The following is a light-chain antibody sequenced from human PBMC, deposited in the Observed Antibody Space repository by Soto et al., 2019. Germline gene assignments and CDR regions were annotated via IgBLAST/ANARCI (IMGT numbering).Light chain of an antibody. CDR2: DVS. J-gene: IGLJ2*01. CDR3: SSYTTTGTRV. V-gene: IGLV2-14*01. CDR1: SSDVGGYNY. Sequence: QSVLTQPASVSGSPGQSITISCTGTSSDVGGYNYVSWYQQHPGKAPKPMIYDVSNRPSGVSNRFSGSKSGNTASLTISGLQAEDGADYYCSSYTTTGTRVFGGGTKLTVL.